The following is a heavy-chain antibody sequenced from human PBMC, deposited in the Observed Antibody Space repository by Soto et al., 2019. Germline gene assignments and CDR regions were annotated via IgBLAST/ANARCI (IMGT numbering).Heavy chain of an antibody. CDR2: IIPIFGTA. D-gene: IGHD1-26*01. J-gene: IGHJ6*02. CDR3: ARARWEATLGTYYGMDV. V-gene: IGHV1-69*01. Sequence: QVQLVQSGAEVKKPGSSVKVSCKASGGTFSSYAISWVRQAPGQGLEWMGGIIPIFGTANYAQKFQGRVTITADESTSTDYMELSSLRSEDTAVYYCARARWEATLGTYYGMDVWGQGTTVTVSS. CDR1: GGTFSSYA.